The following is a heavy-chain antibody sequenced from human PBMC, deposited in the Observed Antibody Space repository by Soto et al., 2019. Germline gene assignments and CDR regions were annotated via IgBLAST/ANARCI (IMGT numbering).Heavy chain of an antibody. CDR2: INVGNGDT. Sequence: QVQLVQSGAEVKRPGASVKVSCKASGYIFTSYVIHWVRQAPGQRLEWMGGINVGNGDTRYSQKFQGRVTITRDTSASTAYMELSSLRSEDTAVYYCARGNNFYDPWGQGTLVTVSS. V-gene: IGHV1-3*01. CDR1: GYIFTSYV. CDR3: ARGNNFYDP. J-gene: IGHJ5*02.